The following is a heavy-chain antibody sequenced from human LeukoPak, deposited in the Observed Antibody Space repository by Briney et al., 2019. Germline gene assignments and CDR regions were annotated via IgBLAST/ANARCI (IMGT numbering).Heavy chain of an antibody. D-gene: IGHD1-26*01. V-gene: IGHV3-30*03. J-gene: IGHJ4*02. CDR3: VSGGSSYYFDY. CDR2: ISYDGSNK. Sequence: GGSLRLSCAASGFTFSSYGMHWVRQAPGKGLEWVAVISYDGSNKYYADSVKGRFTISRDSSKNTLYLQMNSLRAEDTAVYYCVSGGSSYYFDYWGQGTLVTVSS. CDR1: GFTFSSYG.